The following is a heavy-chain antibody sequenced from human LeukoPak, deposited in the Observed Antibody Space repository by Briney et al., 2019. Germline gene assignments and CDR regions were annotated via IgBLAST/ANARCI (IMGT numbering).Heavy chain of an antibody. D-gene: IGHD5-18*01. CDR2: IKQDGSEK. CDR1: GLTFSSYW. J-gene: IGHJ4*02. Sequence: GGSLRLSCAASGLTFSSYWMSWVRQAPGKGLEWVANIKQDGSEKYYVDSVKGRFTISRDNAKNSLYLQMNSLRAEDTAVYYCARVSKTYSYGYLNDYWAREPWSPSPQ. V-gene: IGHV3-7*01. CDR3: ARVSKTYSYGYLNDY.